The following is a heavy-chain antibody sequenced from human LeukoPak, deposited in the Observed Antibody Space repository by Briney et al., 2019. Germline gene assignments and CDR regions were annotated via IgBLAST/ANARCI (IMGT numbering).Heavy chain of an antibody. J-gene: IGHJ4*02. Sequence: GGSLRLSCAASGFTVSSNYMSWVRQAPGKGLEWVSAIYSGGSTYYADSVKGRFTISRDNSKNTLYLQMNSLRAEDTAVYYCARVLTMVRGVIILAYYFDYWGQGTLVTVSS. CDR3: ARVLTMVRGVIILAYYFDY. CDR2: IYSGGST. V-gene: IGHV3-66*01. CDR1: GFTVSSNY. D-gene: IGHD3-10*01.